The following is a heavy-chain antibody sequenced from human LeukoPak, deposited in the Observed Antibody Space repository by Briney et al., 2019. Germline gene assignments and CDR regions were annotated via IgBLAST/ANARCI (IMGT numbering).Heavy chain of an antibody. CDR3: ASENSGDSDDAFDI. V-gene: IGHV1-18*01. D-gene: IGHD2-21*02. J-gene: IGHJ3*02. Sequence: ASVKVSCKASGYTFSSYEISWVRQAPGQGLEWMGWISAYNGNTNYAQKFQGRVTMTTDSSTSTAYMELRSLRSDDTAVYYCASENSGDSDDAFDIWGKGTMVTVSS. CDR2: ISAYNGNT. CDR1: GYTFSSYE.